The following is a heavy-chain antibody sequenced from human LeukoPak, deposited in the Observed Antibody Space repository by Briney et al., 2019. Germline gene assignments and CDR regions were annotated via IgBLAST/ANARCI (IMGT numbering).Heavy chain of an antibody. D-gene: IGHD4-23*01. CDR3: ARRGDGGRSFDY. CDR2: IYGGGST. CDR1: GFTVSSSY. J-gene: IGHJ4*02. Sequence: PGGSLRLSCAASGFTVSSSYMNWVRQAPGKGLEWVSLIYGGGSTYYADSVKGRFTISRDNSKNMLYLQMNSLRAEDTAVYYCARRGDGGRSFDYWGQGTLVTVSS. V-gene: IGHV3-53*01.